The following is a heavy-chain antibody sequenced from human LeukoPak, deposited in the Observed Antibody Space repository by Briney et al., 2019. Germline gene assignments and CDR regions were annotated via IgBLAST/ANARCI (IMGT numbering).Heavy chain of an antibody. Sequence: SETLSLTCAVYGGSFSGYYWSWIRQPPGKGLEWIGEINHSGSTNYNPSLKSRVTISVDTSKNQFSLKLSSVTAADTAVYHCASDYRGATIDYWGQGTLVTVSS. CDR3: ASDYRGATIDY. V-gene: IGHV4-34*01. CDR2: INHSGST. D-gene: IGHD4-17*01. J-gene: IGHJ4*02. CDR1: GGSFSGYY.